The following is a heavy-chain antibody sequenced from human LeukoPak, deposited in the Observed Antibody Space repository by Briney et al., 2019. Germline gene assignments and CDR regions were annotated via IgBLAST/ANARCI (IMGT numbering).Heavy chain of an antibody. CDR1: GASISSYY. V-gene: IGHV4-59*01. Sequence: SETLSLTCTVSGASISSYYWSWIRQPPGKGLEWIGYSYYSGSTNYNPSLKSRVTISVDTSKNQFSLKLSSVTAADTALYYCARGNGYNYYWGQGTLVTVSS. J-gene: IGHJ4*02. CDR2: SYYSGST. CDR3: ARGNGYNYY. D-gene: IGHD5-24*01.